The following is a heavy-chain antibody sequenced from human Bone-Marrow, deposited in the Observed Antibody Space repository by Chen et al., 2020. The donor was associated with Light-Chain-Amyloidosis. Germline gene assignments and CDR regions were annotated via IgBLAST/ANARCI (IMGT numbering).Heavy chain of an antibody. J-gene: IGHJ6*03. Sequence: QLQESGPGLVEPSKTLSLTCAVSGASMSSSEYYWGWMRQTPGKGLEWIGSIFYGDIMYYNPSLKSRVTLSVDPSDNRFSLRLKSVTAGDTAMYYCAREVPAVKKNYMDVWGKGTTVIVSS. CDR3: AREVPAVKKNYMDV. CDR2: IFYGDIM. D-gene: IGHD2-2*01. CDR1: GASMSSSEYY. V-gene: IGHV4-39*07.